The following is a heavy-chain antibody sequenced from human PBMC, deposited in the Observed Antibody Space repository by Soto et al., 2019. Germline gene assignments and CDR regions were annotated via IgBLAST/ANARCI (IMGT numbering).Heavy chain of an antibody. D-gene: IGHD3-22*01. V-gene: IGHV3-74*01. CDR3: ARPRYDGSGTPFDH. Sequence: EVQLVESGGALVQPGGSLRLSCAASGFTFSSYWMPWVRQAPGKGLVWVSRINGDGSTTTYADSVKGRFIISRDNAKNMLYLQMNSLTAEDTAVYYCARPRYDGSGTPFDHWGQGTLVTVSS. CDR1: GFTFSSYW. J-gene: IGHJ4*02. CDR2: INGDGSTT.